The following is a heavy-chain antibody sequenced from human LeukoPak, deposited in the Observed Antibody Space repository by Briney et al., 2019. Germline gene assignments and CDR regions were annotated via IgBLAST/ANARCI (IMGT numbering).Heavy chain of an antibody. V-gene: IGHV3-66*01. CDR3: ARFGAMVRGVFDY. Sequence: GGSLRLSCAASGFTFSSCGMHWVRQAPGKGLEWVSVIYSGGSTYYADSVKGRFTISRDNSKNTLYHQMNSLRAEDTAVYYCARFGAMVRGVFDYWGQGTLVTVSS. D-gene: IGHD3-10*01. J-gene: IGHJ4*02. CDR1: GFTFSSCG. CDR2: IYSGGST.